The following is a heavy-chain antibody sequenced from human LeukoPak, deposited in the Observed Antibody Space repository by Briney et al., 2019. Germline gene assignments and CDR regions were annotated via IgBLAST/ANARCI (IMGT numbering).Heavy chain of an antibody. J-gene: IGHJ4*02. CDR3: AKGPDFDY. CDR1: GFTFSSYG. Sequence: PGGSLRLSCAASGFTFSSYGMHWVRQAPGKGLEWVAVMSYDGSNKYYADSVKGRFTISRDNSKNTLYLQMNSLRAEDTAVYYCAKGPDFDYWGQGTLVTVSS. CDR2: MSYDGSNK. V-gene: IGHV3-30*18.